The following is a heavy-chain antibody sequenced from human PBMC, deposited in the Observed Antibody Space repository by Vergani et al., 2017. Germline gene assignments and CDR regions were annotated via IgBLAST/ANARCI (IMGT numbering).Heavy chain of an antibody. Sequence: EVQLLDSGGGLVQPGGSLRLSCAASGFTFSTYATSWVRQAPGKGLEWVSGISWNSGRIDYADSVKGRFTISRDNSQNTLYLQMDSLTAEDTAIYFCVNGYYYDQSGLASFDYWGQGTLVTVSS. V-gene: IGHV3-23*01. D-gene: IGHD3-22*01. CDR1: GFTFSTYA. CDR3: VNGYYYDQSGLASFDY. CDR2: ISWNSGRI. J-gene: IGHJ4*02.